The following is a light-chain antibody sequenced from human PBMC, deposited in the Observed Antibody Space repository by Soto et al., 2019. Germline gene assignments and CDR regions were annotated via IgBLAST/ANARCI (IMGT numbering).Light chain of an antibody. CDR1: QSVSNNY. CDR3: QQYASSPLLT. Sequence: EIVLTQSPGTLSLSPGERATLSCRAIQSVSNNYLAWYQQKPGQAPRLLIYGASNRATGIPDRFSGRGSGADFTLTISRLEPEDFAVYYCQQYASSPLLTFGGGTKVDIK. V-gene: IGKV3-20*01. J-gene: IGKJ4*01. CDR2: GAS.